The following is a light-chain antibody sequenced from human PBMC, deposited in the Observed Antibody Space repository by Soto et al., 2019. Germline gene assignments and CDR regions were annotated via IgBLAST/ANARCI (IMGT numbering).Light chain of an antibody. Sequence: QLALTQSPSAAASLGASIKLTCALSSGHSNYAIAWHQQQPQKGPRFLMKLNSDGSHTKGDGIPDRFSGSSSGAERSLTISSLQSEDEADYYCQTWGAGIRVFGGGTKLTVL. CDR2: LNSDGSH. V-gene: IGLV4-69*01. CDR3: QTWGAGIRV. CDR1: SGHSNYA. J-gene: IGLJ2*01.